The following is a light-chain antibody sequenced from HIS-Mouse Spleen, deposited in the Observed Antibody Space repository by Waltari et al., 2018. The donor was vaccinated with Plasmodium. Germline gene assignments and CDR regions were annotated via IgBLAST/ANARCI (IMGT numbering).Light chain of an antibody. CDR1: ALPTKS. Sequence: SYELTPPPSVSVSPGQTARNTCSGAALPTKSSYWYQQKSGQAPVLVIYEDSKRPSGIPERFSGSSSGTMATLTISGAQVEDEADYYCYSTDSSGNHRVFGGGTKLTVL. CDR3: YSTDSSGNHRV. V-gene: IGLV3-10*01. CDR2: EDS. J-gene: IGLJ3*02.